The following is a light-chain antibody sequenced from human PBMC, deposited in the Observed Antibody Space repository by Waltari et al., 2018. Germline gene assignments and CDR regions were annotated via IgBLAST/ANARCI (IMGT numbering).Light chain of an antibody. V-gene: IGKV3-11*01. CDR3: QQRSCRPRT. CDR2: DAS. CDR1: QSIDNY. Sequence: DIILTQSPATLSLSPRERATLSCRSSQSIDNYLAWYQQKPGQAPSLLIYDASTRAAGIPARFSGGGSGTDFTLSISSLEPEDFAVYYCQQRSCRPRTFGQGTKLEIK. J-gene: IGKJ2*01.